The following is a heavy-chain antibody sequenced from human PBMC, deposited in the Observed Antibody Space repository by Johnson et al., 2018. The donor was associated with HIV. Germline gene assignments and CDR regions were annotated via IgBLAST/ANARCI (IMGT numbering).Heavy chain of an antibody. V-gene: IGHV3-7*04. J-gene: IGHJ3*02. CDR1: GFTFSSYW. CDR3: ARGPDI. Sequence: VQLVESGGGLVKPGGSLRLSCAASGFTFSSYWMSWVRQAPGKGLEWVANIKQDGREKYYVDSVKGRFTISRDNSKNTLYVQMNSLSADDTAVYYCARGPDIWGQGTMVTVSS. CDR2: IKQDGREK.